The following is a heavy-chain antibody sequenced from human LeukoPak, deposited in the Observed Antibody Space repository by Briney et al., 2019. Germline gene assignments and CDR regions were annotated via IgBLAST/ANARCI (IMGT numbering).Heavy chain of an antibody. CDR1: GFTFSSYA. J-gene: IGHJ4*02. Sequence: GGSLRLSCAASGFTFSSYAMYWVRQSPGKGLEWVAVISYDGSNKYYADSVKGRFTISRDNSKNTLYLQMNSLRAEDTAVYYCARDARTVGITMIVVGFDYWGQGTLATVSS. V-gene: IGHV3-30*04. D-gene: IGHD3-22*01. CDR3: ARDARTVGITMIVVGFDY. CDR2: ISYDGSNK.